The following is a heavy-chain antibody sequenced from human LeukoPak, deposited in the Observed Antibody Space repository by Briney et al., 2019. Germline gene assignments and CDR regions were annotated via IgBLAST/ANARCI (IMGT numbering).Heavy chain of an antibody. Sequence: PSETLSLTCTLSGASFNSDDQYWNWIRQSPGKGLEWIGSIHPSGMLYNNPSLESRVTMSRDTSKNQFALNLNSVTAADTAVYFCSRGLDSRKLGYWGQGILVTVSS. CDR3: SRGLDSRKLGY. J-gene: IGHJ4*02. V-gene: IGHV4-31*03. CDR1: GASFNSDDQY. CDR2: IHPSGML. D-gene: IGHD3-22*01.